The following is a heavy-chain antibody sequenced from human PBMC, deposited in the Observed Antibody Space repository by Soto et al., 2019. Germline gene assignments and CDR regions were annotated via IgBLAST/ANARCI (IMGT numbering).Heavy chain of an antibody. Sequence: SETLSLTCTVSGGSISSYYWSWIRQPPGKGLEWIGYIYYSGSTNYNPSLKSRVTISVDTSKNQFSLKLSSVTAADTAVYYCARGGIAARPENYYYYYMDVWGKGTTVTVSS. J-gene: IGHJ6*03. CDR3: ARGGIAARPENYYYYYMDV. CDR2: IYYSGST. D-gene: IGHD6-6*01. CDR1: GGSISSYY. V-gene: IGHV4-59*01.